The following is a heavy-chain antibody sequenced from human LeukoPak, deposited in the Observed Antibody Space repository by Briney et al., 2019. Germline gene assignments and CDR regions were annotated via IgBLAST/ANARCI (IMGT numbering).Heavy chain of an antibody. CDR1: GFTFSSYG. V-gene: IGHV3-30*02. Sequence: GGSLRLSCAASGFTFSSYGMHWVRQAPGKGLEWVAFIRYDGSNKYYADSVKGRFTISRDNAKNSLYLQMNSLRAEDTAVYYCAREAYGDYPDAFDIWGQGTMVTVSS. D-gene: IGHD4-17*01. J-gene: IGHJ3*02. CDR3: AREAYGDYPDAFDI. CDR2: IRYDGSNK.